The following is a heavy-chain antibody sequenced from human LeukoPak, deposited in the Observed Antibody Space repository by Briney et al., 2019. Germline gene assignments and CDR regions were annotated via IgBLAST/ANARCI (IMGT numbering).Heavy chain of an antibody. J-gene: IGHJ4*02. Sequence: ASVKVSCKASGYTFTSYGISWVRQAPGQGLEWMGWISGYNGNTNYAQKLQGRVTMTKDTSTSTAYMELRSLRSDDTALYYCARDTGSEVVGATLNYWGQGTLVTVSS. CDR3: ARDTGSEVVGATLNY. CDR2: ISGYNGNT. V-gene: IGHV1-18*01. CDR1: GYTFTSYG. D-gene: IGHD2-15*01.